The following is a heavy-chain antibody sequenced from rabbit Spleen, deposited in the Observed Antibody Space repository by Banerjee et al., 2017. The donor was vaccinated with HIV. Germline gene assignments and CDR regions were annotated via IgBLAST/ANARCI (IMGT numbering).Heavy chain of an antibody. V-gene: IGHV1S40*01. Sequence: QSLEESGGGLVQPGGSLKLSCKASGFDFSTYYMNWVRQAPGKGLEWIACIYAGSSGTTYYASGAKGRFTISKTSSTTVTLQMTSLTAADTATYFCARDTGSSFSTYGMDLWGQGTLVTVS. CDR1: GFDFSTYY. CDR3: ARDTGSSFSTYGMDL. CDR2: IYAGSSGTT. J-gene: IGHJ6*01. D-gene: IGHD8-1*01.